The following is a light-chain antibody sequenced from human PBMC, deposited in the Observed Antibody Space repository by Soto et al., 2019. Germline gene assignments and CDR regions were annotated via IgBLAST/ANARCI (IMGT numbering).Light chain of an antibody. V-gene: IGLV2-14*01. CDR2: EVV. CDR1: SSDVGGYTY. J-gene: IGLJ1*01. Sequence: QPASVSGSPGQSITISCTGTSSDVGGYTYVSWYQQRPGKAPKLIIFEVVNRPSGVSNRFSGSKSGNTASLTISGLQAEDGADYYCMSYTSSSTYVFGTGTKLTVL. CDR3: MSYTSSSTYV.